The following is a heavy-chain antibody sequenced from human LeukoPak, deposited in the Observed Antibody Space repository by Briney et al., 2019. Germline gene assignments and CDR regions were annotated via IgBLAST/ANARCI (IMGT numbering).Heavy chain of an antibody. CDR1: GFTFSSYG. V-gene: IGHV3-23*01. D-gene: IGHD5-18*01. CDR3: ARDLKRGYSYGRKTPNDY. J-gene: IGHJ4*02. Sequence: GGSLRLSCAASGFTFSSYGMSWVRQAPGKGLEWVSTISGPGSSTYSADSVKGRFTISRDNSKNTLYLQMNSLRAEDTAVYYCARDLKRGYSYGRKTPNDYWGQGTLVTASS. CDR2: ISGPGSST.